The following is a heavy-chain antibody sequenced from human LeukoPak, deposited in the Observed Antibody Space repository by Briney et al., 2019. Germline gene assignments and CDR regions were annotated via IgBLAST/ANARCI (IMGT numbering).Heavy chain of an antibody. CDR3: AGGRRWAAAAILY. Sequence: SETLSLTCAVYGGSFSGYYWSWIRQPPGKGLEWIGEINHSGSTNYNPSLKSRVTISVDTSKNQFSLKLSSVTAADTAVYYCAGGRRWAAAAILYWGQGTLATVSS. J-gene: IGHJ4*02. D-gene: IGHD6-13*01. CDR2: INHSGST. CDR1: GGSFSGYY. V-gene: IGHV4-34*01.